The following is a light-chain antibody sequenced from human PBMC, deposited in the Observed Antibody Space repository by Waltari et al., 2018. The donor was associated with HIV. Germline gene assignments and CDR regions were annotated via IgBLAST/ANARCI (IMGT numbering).Light chain of an antibody. V-gene: IGLV2-14*01. J-gene: IGLJ2*01. CDR2: EVS. CDR1: SSSVGRYNF. CDR3: SSYTNTTTLVL. Sequence: QSALAQPASVSGSPGQSIPISCPGTSSSVGRYNFFSWYQQHPGKAPKLMIYEVSNRPSGVSYRFSGSKSGNTASLTISGLQAEDDADYYCSSYTNTTTLVLFGGGTKLTVL.